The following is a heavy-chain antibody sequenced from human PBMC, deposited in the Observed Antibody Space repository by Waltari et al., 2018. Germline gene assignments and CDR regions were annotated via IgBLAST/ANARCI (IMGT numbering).Heavy chain of an antibody. J-gene: IGHJ4*02. CDR3: AVNSAGATAGAHDY. CDR2: INHSGST. V-gene: IGHV4-34*01. CDR1: GGSFSGYY. Sequence: QVQLQQWGAGLLKPSETLSLTCAVYGGSFSGYYWRWLRQPPGKGLEWIGEINHSGSTNYNPSLKSRVTISVDTSKNQFSLKLSSVTAADTAVYYCAVNSAGATAGAHDYWGQGTLVTVSS. D-gene: IGHD6-13*01.